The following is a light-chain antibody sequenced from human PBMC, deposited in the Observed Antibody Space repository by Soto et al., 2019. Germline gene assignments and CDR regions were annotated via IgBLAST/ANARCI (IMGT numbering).Light chain of an antibody. Sequence: QSVLTQPPSVSGAPGQRVTISCTGSSSNIGAGYDVHWYQQLPGTAPKILIYGNSNRPSGVPDRFSGSKSGTSASLAITGLQAEDESEYYCQSYDSGLSGVVFGGGTELTV. V-gene: IGLV1-40*01. CDR1: SSNIGAGYD. CDR3: QSYDSGLSGVV. CDR2: GNS. J-gene: IGLJ2*01.